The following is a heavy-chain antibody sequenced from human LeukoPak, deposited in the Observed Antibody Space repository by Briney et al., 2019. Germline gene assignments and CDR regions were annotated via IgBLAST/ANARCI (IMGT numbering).Heavy chain of an antibody. D-gene: IGHD2-15*01. CDR2: IRYDGSNK. CDR1: GFTFSSYG. J-gene: IGHJ4*02. CDR3: AREVLYCSGGSCYLDY. V-gene: IGHV3-30*02. Sequence: GGSLRLSCAASGFTFSSYGMHWVRQAPGKGLEWVAFIRYDGSNKYYADSVKGRFTISRDNAKNSLYLQMNSLRAEDTAVYYCAREVLYCSGGSCYLDYWGQGTLVTVSS.